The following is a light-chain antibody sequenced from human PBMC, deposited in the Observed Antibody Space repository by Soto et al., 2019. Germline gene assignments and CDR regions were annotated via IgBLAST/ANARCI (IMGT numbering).Light chain of an antibody. V-gene: IGKV1-5*01. CDR2: GAS. Sequence: DIQMTQSPSTLSASVGGRVTITCRASQSVGTWVAWYQQKPGKAPKLLIYGASNLESGVPSRFSGSGSGTEFTLTISSLQSEDFAVYYCQQYNNWLRTFGQGTKVDIK. J-gene: IGKJ1*01. CDR1: QSVGTW. CDR3: QQYNNWLRT.